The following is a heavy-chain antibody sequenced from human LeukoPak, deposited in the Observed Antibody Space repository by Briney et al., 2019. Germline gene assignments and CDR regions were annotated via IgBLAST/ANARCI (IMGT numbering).Heavy chain of an antibody. Sequence: GGSLRLSCAASGFTFSSDWMSWVRRAPGKGLEWLANIKQDGSEKYYADSVKGRFTISRDNAKNSLYLQMNSLRAEDTAVYYCARDWGVDIVATIRAFDIWGQGTMVTVSS. D-gene: IGHD5-12*01. J-gene: IGHJ3*02. CDR3: ARDWGVDIVATIRAFDI. CDR1: GFTFSSDW. CDR2: IKQDGSEK. V-gene: IGHV3-7*01.